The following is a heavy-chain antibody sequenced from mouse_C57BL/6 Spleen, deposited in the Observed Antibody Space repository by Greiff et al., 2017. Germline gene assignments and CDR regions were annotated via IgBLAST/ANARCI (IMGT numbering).Heavy chain of an antibody. CDR3: GSAVEAGDAFDY. Sequence: VQLQQPGAELVKPGASVKLSCKASGYTFTSYWMHWVKQRPGRGLEWIGRIDPNSGGTKYNEKFKSKATLTVDKPSSTAYMQLSSLTSEDAAVSYYGSAVEAGDAFDYWGQGTSVTVSA. V-gene: IGHV1-72*01. CDR1: GYTFTSYW. CDR2: IDPNSGGT. J-gene: IGHJ4*01. D-gene: IGHD1-1*01.